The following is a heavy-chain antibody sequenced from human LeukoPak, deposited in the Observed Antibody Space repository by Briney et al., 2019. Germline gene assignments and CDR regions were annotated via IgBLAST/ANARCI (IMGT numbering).Heavy chain of an antibody. D-gene: IGHD1-26*01. CDR2: IYYSGTT. V-gene: IGHV4-59*01. J-gene: IGHJ4*02. CDR3: ASGRPLGFDY. CDR1: GDFISSYY. Sequence: SETLSLTCTVSGDFISSYYWTWIRQPPGKGLEWIGYIYYSGTTNYNPSLKSRVTISVDTYKNQFSLELSSVTAAGTAVYYCASGRPLGFDYWGQGTLVTVSS.